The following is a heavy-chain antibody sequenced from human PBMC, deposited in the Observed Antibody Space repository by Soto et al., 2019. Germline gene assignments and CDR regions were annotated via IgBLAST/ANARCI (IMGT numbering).Heavy chain of an antibody. J-gene: IGHJ4*02. Sequence: PGGSLRLSCAASGLTFSSHSMSWVRQAPGKGLEWVSSITGSGENTYYADSVKGRFTISRDNSENKLYLQMDSLRAEDTAIYYCAKLTPFWGQGILVTVSA. CDR1: GLTFSSHS. CDR2: ITGSGENT. V-gene: IGHV3-23*01. D-gene: IGHD2-15*01. CDR3: AKLTPF.